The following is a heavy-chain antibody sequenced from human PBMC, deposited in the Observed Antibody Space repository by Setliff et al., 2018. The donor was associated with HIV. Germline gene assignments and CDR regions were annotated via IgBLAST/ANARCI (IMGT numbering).Heavy chain of an antibody. D-gene: IGHD6-19*01. V-gene: IGHV4-39*01. CDR2: IYYSGST. CDR3: ARLGRGIAVAGTRTDY. Sequence: SETLSLTCTVSGGSISSSSHYWGWIRQSPGKGLEWIGSIYYSGSTYYNSSLKSRVTIFADTSKNQLSLKLRSVTAADTAVYYCARLGRGIAVAGTRTDYWGRGTLVTVSS. CDR1: GGSISSSSHY. J-gene: IGHJ4*02.